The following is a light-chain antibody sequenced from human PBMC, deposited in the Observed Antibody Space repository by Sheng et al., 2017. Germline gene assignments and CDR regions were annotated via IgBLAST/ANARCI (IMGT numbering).Light chain of an antibody. CDR3: LQDYNYPFT. CDR2: AAS. J-gene: IGKJ3*01. V-gene: IGKV1-6*01. CDR1: QDIFSD. Sequence: IQLAQSPSFLSASVGDRVTITCRASQDIFSDLAWYQQKPGKAPKLLIYAASSLQSGVPSRFSGSGSGTDFTLTISSLQPEDFATYYCLQDYNYPFTFGPGTKVDIK.